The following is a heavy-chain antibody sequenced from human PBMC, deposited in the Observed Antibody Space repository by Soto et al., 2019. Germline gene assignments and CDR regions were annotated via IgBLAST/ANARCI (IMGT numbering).Heavy chain of an antibody. CDR3: AKDEGMTMVRGLDS. D-gene: IGHD3-10*01. Sequence: QVQLVESGGGVVQPGRSLRLSCAASGFTFSDYAMHWVRQAPGKGLEWVSVILHDGTDKFYADSVKGRFAMSRDNAKNTLYLQMNSLRAEDTAIYYCAKDEGMTMVRGLDSWGQGILVSVSS. V-gene: IGHV3-30*18. J-gene: IGHJ4*02. CDR2: ILHDGTDK. CDR1: GFTFSDYA.